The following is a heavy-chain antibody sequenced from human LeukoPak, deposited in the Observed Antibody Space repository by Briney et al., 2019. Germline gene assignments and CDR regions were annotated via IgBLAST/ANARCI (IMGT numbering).Heavy chain of an antibody. CDR3: ARTEMATSPRGYFDF. D-gene: IGHD5-24*01. CDR2: MYYSGHS. J-gene: IGHJ4*02. V-gene: IGHV4-59*01. Sequence: SETLSLTCTVSGGSFTNYYCSWIRQPPGRGLEWIGFMYYSGHSNYNPSLQSRVSMSVDTSKRQFSLTLSSVTAADTAVYYCARTEMATSPRGYFDFWSQGTLVTVSS. CDR1: GGSFTNYY.